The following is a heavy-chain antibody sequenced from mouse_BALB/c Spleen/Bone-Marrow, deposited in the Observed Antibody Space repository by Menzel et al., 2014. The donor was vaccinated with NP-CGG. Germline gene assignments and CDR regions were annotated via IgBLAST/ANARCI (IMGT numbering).Heavy chain of an antibody. D-gene: IGHD1-1*02. CDR1: GYTFSGYW. CDR3: ARRCGKGWNFDV. V-gene: IGHV1-9*01. J-gene: IGHJ1*01. Sequence: VQLQQSGAELMKPGASVKISCKATGYTFSGYWIEWVKQRPGHGLEWIGEILPGSARNKYNEKFKGKVTFIAGTSSNTACLQLSSLTSEDSAVYYCARRCGKGWNFDVWGAGTTVTVSS. CDR2: ILPGSARN.